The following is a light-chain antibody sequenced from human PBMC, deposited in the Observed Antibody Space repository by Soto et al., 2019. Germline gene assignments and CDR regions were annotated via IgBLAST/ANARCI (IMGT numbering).Light chain of an antibody. J-gene: IGLJ1*01. V-gene: IGLV2-11*01. CDR1: SSDVGNYNY. CDR2: DVS. CDR3: CLHAANNIV. Sequence: QSALTQPRSVSGSPAQSVTISCTGTSSDVGNYNYISWYQQHPGRAPKLMIYDVSKQPSWVPDRFSGSKSGNTASLTISGLQADDEADYYCCLHAANNIVFGTGTKLTVL.